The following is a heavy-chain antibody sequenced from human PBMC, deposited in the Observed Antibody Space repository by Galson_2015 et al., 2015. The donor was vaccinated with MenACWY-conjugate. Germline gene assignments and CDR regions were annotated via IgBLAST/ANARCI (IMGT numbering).Heavy chain of an antibody. Sequence: SVKVSCKASGYTFTGYYMHWVRQAPGQGLEWMGWINPNSGGTNYAQKFQGWVTMTRDTSISTAYMELSRLRSDVTAVYYCARALGVGYYYGMDVWGQGTTVTVSS. CDR2: INPNSGGT. J-gene: IGHJ6*02. V-gene: IGHV1-2*04. D-gene: IGHD3-16*01. CDR3: ARALGVGYYYGMDV. CDR1: GYTFTGYY.